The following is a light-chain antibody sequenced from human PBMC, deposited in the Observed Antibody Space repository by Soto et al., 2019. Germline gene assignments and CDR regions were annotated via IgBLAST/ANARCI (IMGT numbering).Light chain of an antibody. CDR1: SSDVGGYNY. CDR3: SSYTSSSNQV. CDR2: EVS. J-gene: IGLJ1*01. Sequence: QSALAQPASVSGSPGQSITISCTGTSSDVGGYNYVSWYQQHPGKAPKLMIYEVSNRPSGVSNRFSGSKSGNTASLTISGLQAQDEADYYCSSYTSSSNQVLGNGTKVTV. V-gene: IGLV2-14*01.